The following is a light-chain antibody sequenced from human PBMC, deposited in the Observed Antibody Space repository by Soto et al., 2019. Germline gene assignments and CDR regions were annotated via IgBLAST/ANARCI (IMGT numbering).Light chain of an antibody. CDR3: QQYYSSPLT. CDR1: QSVLYSSNNKNY. J-gene: IGKJ5*01. Sequence: DIVMTQSPDSLAVSLGERATINCKSSQSVLYSSNNKNYLAWYQQKTGQPPKLLIYWASTRESGVSDRFSGSGSGTDFTLTISGLQAEDVAVYHCQQYYSSPLTFGQGTRLEIK. CDR2: WAS. V-gene: IGKV4-1*01.